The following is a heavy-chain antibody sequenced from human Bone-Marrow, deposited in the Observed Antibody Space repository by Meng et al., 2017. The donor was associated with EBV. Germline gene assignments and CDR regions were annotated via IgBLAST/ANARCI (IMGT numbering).Heavy chain of an antibody. V-gene: IGHV3-30*18. CDR3: AKDQTTMIVVVHY. J-gene: IGHJ4*02. D-gene: IGHD3-22*01. CDR1: GFIFSGYG. CDR2: IPSDASHNK. Sequence: SGGRVCRPGRSLICSSAALGFIFSGYGFHWVRQAPGKGPEWVAIIPSDASHNKYYADSVKGRFTISRDNSKNTLYLQMNSLRAEDTAVYYCAKDQTTMIVVVHYWGQGTLVTVSS.